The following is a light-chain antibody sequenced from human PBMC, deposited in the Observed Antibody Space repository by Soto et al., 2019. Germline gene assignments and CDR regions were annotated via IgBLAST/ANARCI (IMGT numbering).Light chain of an antibody. Sequence: EIVLTRSPGTLSLSPGERATLSCRASQTVGSYYLAWYQQKPGQAPRLLIYAASNRATGIPDRFSGSGSGTDFTLTISRLEPEDFAVYFCQQCGGSPWTFGQGTKVEIK. J-gene: IGKJ1*01. CDR2: AAS. V-gene: IGKV3-20*01. CDR3: QQCGGSPWT. CDR1: QTVGSYY.